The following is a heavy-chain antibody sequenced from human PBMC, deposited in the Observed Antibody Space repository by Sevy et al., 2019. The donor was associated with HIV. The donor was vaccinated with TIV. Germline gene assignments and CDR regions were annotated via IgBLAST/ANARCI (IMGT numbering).Heavy chain of an antibody. Sequence: GGSLRLSCAASGFTFSSYAMSWVHQAPGKGLEWVSAISGSGGSTYYADSVKGRFTISRDNSKNTLYLQMNSLRAEDTAVYYCAKDLGYSSSSSAFDIWGQGTMVTVSS. D-gene: IGHD6-6*01. CDR3: AKDLGYSSSSSAFDI. CDR1: GFTFSSYA. CDR2: ISGSGGST. V-gene: IGHV3-23*01. J-gene: IGHJ3*02.